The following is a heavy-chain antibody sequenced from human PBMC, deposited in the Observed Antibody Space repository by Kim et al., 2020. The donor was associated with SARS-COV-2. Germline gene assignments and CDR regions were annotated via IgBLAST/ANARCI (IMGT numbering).Heavy chain of an antibody. Sequence: SQTLSLTCAISGDSVSNNIAAWNWIRQSPSRGLEWLGRTLYRSRWYHDYAASVKSRITINPDTSKNQFSLQLNSVTPEDTAVYYCARDVVLGGGSCYDYWGQGILVTVSS. CDR2: TLYRSRWYH. J-gene: IGHJ4*02. CDR3: ARDVVLGGGSCYDY. V-gene: IGHV6-1*01. D-gene: IGHD2-15*01. CDR1: GDSVSNNIAA.